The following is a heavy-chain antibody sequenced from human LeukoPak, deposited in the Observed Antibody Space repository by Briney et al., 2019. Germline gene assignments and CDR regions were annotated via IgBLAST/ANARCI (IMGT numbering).Heavy chain of an antibody. V-gene: IGHV3-23*01. CDR1: GFTFTNFA. Sequence: GSLRLSFSASGFTFTNFALNWVRPAPGGGLEWVSSINENGEGKFYAESVKGRFTISRDNSKDTIYLHLNSLRAEDTAVYYCAKDEDNWGQGTLVIVSS. CDR3: AKDEDN. J-gene: IGHJ4*02. CDR2: INENGEGK.